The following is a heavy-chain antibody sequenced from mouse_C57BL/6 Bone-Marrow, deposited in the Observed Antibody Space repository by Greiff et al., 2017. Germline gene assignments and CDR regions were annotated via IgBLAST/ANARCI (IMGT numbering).Heavy chain of an antibody. CDR3: ASQEGLRAWFAY. V-gene: IGHV1-64*01. CDR2: IHPNSGST. Sequence: QVQLQQPGAELVKPGASVKLSCKASGYTFTSYWMHWVKQRPGQGLEWIGMIHPNSGSTHYNEKFKSKATLTVDKSSSTAYMQLSSLTSEDSAVYYCASQEGLRAWFAYWGQGTLVTVSA. CDR1: GYTFTSYW. J-gene: IGHJ3*01. D-gene: IGHD2-4*01.